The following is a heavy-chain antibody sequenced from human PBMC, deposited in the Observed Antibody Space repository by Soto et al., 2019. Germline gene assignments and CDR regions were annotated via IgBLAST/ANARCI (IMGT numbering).Heavy chain of an antibody. CDR2: ISGSGGST. CDR3: AKGPPPNAYSSSWYVVDY. D-gene: IGHD6-13*01. CDR1: GFTFSSYA. Sequence: GGSLRLSCAASGFTFSSYAMSWVRQAPGKGLEWVSAISGSGGSTYYADSVKGRFTISRDNSKNTLYLQMNSLRAEDTAVYYCAKGPPPNAYSSSWYVVDYWGQGTLVTVSS. J-gene: IGHJ4*02. V-gene: IGHV3-23*01.